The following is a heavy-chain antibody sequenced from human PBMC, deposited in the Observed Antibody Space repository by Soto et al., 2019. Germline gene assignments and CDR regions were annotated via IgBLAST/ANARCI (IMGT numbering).Heavy chain of an antibody. J-gene: IGHJ4*02. V-gene: IGHV3-64*01. CDR1: GFTFSSYA. CDR2: ISSNGGST. CDR3: ARRWEEHYYDSSGYYYYFDY. D-gene: IGHD3-22*01. Sequence: GGSLRLSCAASGFTFSSYAMHWVRQAPGKGLEYVSAISSNGGSTYYANSVKGRFTISRDNSKNTLYLQMGSLRAEDMAVYYCARRWEEHYYDSSGYYYYFDYWGQGTLVTVSS.